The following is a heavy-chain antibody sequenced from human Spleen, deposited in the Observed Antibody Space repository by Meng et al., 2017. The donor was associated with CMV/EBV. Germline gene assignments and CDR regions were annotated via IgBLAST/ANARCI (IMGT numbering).Heavy chain of an antibody. J-gene: IGHJ5*02. CDR1: GFSFSDHF. Sequence: SGFSFSDHFMDWVRQAPGKGLEWVGRSRNRANSYTTEYAASVKGRFTTSRDGSKNSMYLQMNSLKTEDTAVYYCARSSSGGGWYDTWGQGTLVTVSS. CDR2: SRNRANSYTT. D-gene: IGHD3-16*01. V-gene: IGHV3-72*01. CDR3: ARSSSGGGWYDT.